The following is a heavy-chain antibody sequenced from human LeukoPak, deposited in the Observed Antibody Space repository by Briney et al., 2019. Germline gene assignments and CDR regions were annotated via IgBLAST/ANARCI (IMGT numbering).Heavy chain of an antibody. Sequence: PGGSLRLSCAASGFTFDDYAMHWVRQAPGKGLEWVSGISWNSGSIGYADSVKGRFTISRDNAKNSLYLQMNSLSAEDTALYYCAKDLAVAGTGHYFDYWGQGTLVTVSS. CDR3: AKDLAVAGTGHYFDY. CDR1: GFTFDDYA. D-gene: IGHD6-19*01. V-gene: IGHV3-9*01. J-gene: IGHJ4*02. CDR2: ISWNSGSI.